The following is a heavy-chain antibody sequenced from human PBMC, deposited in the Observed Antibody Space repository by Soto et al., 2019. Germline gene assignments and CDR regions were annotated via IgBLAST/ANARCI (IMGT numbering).Heavy chain of an antibody. D-gene: IGHD3-22*01. CDR3: ARQYYDSSGYYYPAGEYYFDY. V-gene: IGHV4-39*01. CDR2: IYYSGST. Sequence: SETLSLTCTVSGGSISSSSYYWGWIRQPPGKGLEWIGSIYYSGSTYYNPSLKSRVTISVDTSKNQFSLKLSSVTAADTAVYYCARQYYDSSGYYYPAGEYYFDYWGQGTLVTVS. CDR1: GGSISSSSYY. J-gene: IGHJ4*02.